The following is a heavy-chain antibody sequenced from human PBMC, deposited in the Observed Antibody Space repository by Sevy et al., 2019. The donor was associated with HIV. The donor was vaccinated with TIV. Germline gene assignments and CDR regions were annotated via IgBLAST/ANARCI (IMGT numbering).Heavy chain of an antibody. J-gene: IGHJ5*02. CDR3: TGDTVFGATWFDP. Sequence: GGSLRLSCAASGYTFNNAWMSWVRQAPGKGLEWLGRIKSKTGGGSSEYASPVKGRFTISRDDSKRTLYLQMNRLRTEDTGVYYCTGDTVFGATWFDPWGQGALVTVSS. CDR2: IKSKTGGGSS. CDR1: GYTFNNAW. V-gene: IGHV3-15*01. D-gene: IGHD3-3*01.